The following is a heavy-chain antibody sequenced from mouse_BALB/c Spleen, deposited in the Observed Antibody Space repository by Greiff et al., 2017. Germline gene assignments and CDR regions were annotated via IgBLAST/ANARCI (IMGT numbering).Heavy chain of an antibody. D-gene: IGHD2-3*01. V-gene: IGHV5-6-3*01. Sequence: EVKVVESGGGLVQPGGSLKLSCAASGFTFSSYGMSWVRQTPDKRLELVATINSNGGSTYYPDSVKGRFTISRDNAKNTLYLQMSSLKSEDTAMYYCASADGYYGAWFAYWGQGSLVTVSA. J-gene: IGHJ3*01. CDR1: GFTFSSYG. CDR3: ASADGYYGAWFAY. CDR2: INSNGGST.